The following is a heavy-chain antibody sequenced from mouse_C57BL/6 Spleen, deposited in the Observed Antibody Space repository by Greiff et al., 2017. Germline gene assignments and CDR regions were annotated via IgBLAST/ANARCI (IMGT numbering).Heavy chain of an antibody. CDR2: ILPGSGST. CDR1: GYTFTGYW. J-gene: IGHJ2*01. V-gene: IGHV1-9*01. CDR3: ASSFGTTVVATNYFDY. Sequence: VQLVESGAELMKPGASVKLSCKATGYTFTGYWIEWVKQRPGHGLEWIGEILPGSGSTNYNEKFKGKATFTADTSSNTAYMQLSSLTTEDSAIYYCASSFGTTVVATNYFDYWGQGTTLTVSS. D-gene: IGHD1-1*01.